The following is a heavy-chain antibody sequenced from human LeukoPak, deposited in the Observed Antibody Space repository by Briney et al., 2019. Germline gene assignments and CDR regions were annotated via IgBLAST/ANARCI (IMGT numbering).Heavy chain of an antibody. J-gene: IGHJ6*03. Sequence: ASVKVSYKASGYTFTSYGISWVRQAPGQGLEWMGWISAYNGNTNYAQKLQGRVTMTTDTSTSTAYMELRSLRSDDTAVYYCARDITIFGVVTYYYYMDVWGKGTTVTVSS. CDR1: GYTFTSYG. CDR3: ARDITIFGVVTYYYYMDV. D-gene: IGHD3-3*01. V-gene: IGHV1-18*01. CDR2: ISAYNGNT.